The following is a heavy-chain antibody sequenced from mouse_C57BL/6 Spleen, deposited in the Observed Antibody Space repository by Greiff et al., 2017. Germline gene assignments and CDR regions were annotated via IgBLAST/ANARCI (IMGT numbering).Heavy chain of an antibody. J-gene: IGHJ4*01. D-gene: IGHD2-4*01. CDR2: IWSDGST. CDR1: GFSLTSYG. V-gene: IGHV2-6-1*01. Sequence: QVQLKESGPGLVAPSQSLSITCTVSGFSLTSYGVHWVRQPPGKGLEWLVVIWSDGSTTYNSALKSRLSISKDNSKSQVFLKMNSLQTDDTAMYYCARHSGDDYDNAMDYWGQGTSVTVSS. CDR3: ARHSGDDYDNAMDY.